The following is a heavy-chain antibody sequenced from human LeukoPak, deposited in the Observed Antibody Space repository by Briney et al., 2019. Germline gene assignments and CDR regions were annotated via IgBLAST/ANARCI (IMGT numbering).Heavy chain of an antibody. V-gene: IGHV3-33*01. CDR1: GFTFSSYG. CDR2: IWYDGSNK. D-gene: IGHD2-15*01. CDR3: ARGDRIVVVVAATRTPFFDY. Sequence: GGSLRLSCAASGFTFSSYGMHWVRQAPGKGLEWVADIWYDGSNKYYADSVKGRFTISRDNSKNTLYLQMNSLRAEDTAVYYCARGDRIVVVVAATRTPFFDYWGQGTLVTVSS. J-gene: IGHJ4*02.